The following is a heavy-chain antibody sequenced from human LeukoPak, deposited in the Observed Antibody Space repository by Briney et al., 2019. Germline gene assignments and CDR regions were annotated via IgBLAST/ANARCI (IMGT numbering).Heavy chain of an antibody. V-gene: IGHV3-15*01. CDR3: ARDQQWLVGEGYFDY. J-gene: IGHJ4*02. Sequence: GGSLRLSCAASGFTFSNAWMSWVRQAPGKGLEWVGHIKSKTDAGTTDYAAPVKDRFTISRDNSKNTLYLQMNSLRAEDTAVYYCARDQQWLVGEGYFDYWGQGTLVTVSS. D-gene: IGHD6-19*01. CDR2: IKSKTDAGTT. CDR1: GFTFSNAW.